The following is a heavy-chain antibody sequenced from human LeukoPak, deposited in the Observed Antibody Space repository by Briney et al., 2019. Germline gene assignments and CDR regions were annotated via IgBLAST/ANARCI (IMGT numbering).Heavy chain of an antibody. CDR2: IYYSGST. D-gene: IGHD6-6*01. J-gene: IGHJ4*02. Sequence: PSETLSLTCTVSGGSISSSSYYWGWIRQPPGKGLEWIGSIYYSGSTYYNPSLKSRVTISVDTSKNQFSLKLSSVTAADTAVYYCASLYSSLSHFDYWGQGTLVTVSS. CDR3: ASLYSSLSHFDY. CDR1: GGSISSSSYY. V-gene: IGHV4-39*07.